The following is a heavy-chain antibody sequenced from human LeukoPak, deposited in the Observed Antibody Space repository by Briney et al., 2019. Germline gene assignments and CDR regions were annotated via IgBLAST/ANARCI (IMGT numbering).Heavy chain of an antibody. D-gene: IGHD3-10*01. CDR1: VFTFTGYY. Sequence: ASVKVSCKASVFTFTGYYIYRVRQAPGQGLEWMGWINPNSGGTNYALKFQGRVTMTRDTSISTAYMELSRLRSDDTAVYYCARGPRYGSGNYYNNYWGQGTLVTVSS. CDR3: ARGPRYGSGNYYNNY. J-gene: IGHJ4*02. V-gene: IGHV1-2*02. CDR2: INPNSGGT.